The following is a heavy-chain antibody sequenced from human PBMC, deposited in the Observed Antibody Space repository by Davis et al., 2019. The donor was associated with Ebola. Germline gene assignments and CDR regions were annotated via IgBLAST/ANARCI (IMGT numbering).Heavy chain of an antibody. J-gene: IGHJ4*02. D-gene: IGHD3-3*01. CDR3: ACDFWSGHYPYFDY. Sequence: PGGSLRLSCAASGFTFSSYAMSWVRQAPGKGLEWVSAISGSGGSTYYADSVKGRFTISRDNSKNTLYLQMNSLRAEDTAVYYCACDFWSGHYPYFDYWGQGTLVTVSS. V-gene: IGHV3-23*01. CDR1: GFTFSSYA. CDR2: ISGSGGST.